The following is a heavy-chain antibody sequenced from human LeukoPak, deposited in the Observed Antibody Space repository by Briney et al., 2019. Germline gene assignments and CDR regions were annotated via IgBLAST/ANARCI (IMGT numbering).Heavy chain of an antibody. CDR1: GFTFDDYA. V-gene: IGHV3-9*01. CDR3: ARENSLTPDYYDSSGPGEIDI. Sequence: PGRSLRLSCAASGFTFDDYAMHWVRQAPGKGPEWVSGISWNSGSIGYADSVKGRFTISRDNAKNSLYPQMNSLRAEDTAVYYCARENSLTPDYYDSSGPGEIDIWGQGTMVTVSS. J-gene: IGHJ3*02. CDR2: ISWNSGSI. D-gene: IGHD3-22*01.